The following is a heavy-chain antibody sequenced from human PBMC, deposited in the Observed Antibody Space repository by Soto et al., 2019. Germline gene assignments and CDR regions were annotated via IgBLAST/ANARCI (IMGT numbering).Heavy chain of an antibody. CDR2: IYYSGST. CDR3: ARPKYGDTTLVDY. J-gene: IGHJ4*02. D-gene: IGHD4-17*01. CDR1: GGSISSSSYY. V-gene: IGHV4-39*01. Sequence: TSETLSLTCTVSGGSISSSSYYWGWIRQPPGKGLEWIGSIYYSGSTYYNPSLKSRVTISVDTSKNQFSLKLSSVTAADTAVYYCARPKYGDTTLVDYWGQGTLVTVS.